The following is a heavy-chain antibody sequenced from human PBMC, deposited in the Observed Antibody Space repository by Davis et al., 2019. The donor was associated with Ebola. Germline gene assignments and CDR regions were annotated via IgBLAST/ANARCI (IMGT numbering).Heavy chain of an antibody. CDR1: GYSFTSYW. D-gene: IGHD4-17*01. V-gene: IGHV5-51*01. Sequence: PGGSLRLSCKGSGYSFTSYWIGWVRQMPGKGLEWMGIIYPGDSDTRYSPSFQGQVTISADKSISTAYLQWSSLKASDTAMYYCARRLSGNGDSFGDWGQGTLVTVSS. CDR2: IYPGDSDT. CDR3: ARRLSGNGDSFGD. J-gene: IGHJ4*02.